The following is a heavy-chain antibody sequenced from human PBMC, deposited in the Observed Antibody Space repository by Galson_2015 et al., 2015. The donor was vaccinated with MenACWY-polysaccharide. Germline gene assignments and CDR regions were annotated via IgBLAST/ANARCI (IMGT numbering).Heavy chain of an antibody. Sequence: SLRLSCATSGFNFDDYAVHWVRHVPGKGREWVSGISWNSGRKEYAESVEGRFVISRDNAKKSLYLQMNSLRIEDTALYYCVKARGGYVVTAYFDYWGQGTLVTVSS. CDR3: VKARGGYVVTAYFDY. CDR1: GFNFDDYA. V-gene: IGHV3-9*01. J-gene: IGHJ4*02. CDR2: ISWNSGRK. D-gene: IGHD2-21*02.